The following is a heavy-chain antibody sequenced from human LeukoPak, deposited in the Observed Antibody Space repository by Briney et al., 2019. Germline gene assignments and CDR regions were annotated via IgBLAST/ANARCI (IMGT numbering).Heavy chain of an antibody. CDR2: MYSSGRT. J-gene: IGHJ2*01. V-gene: IGHV4-39*07. CDR1: GGSISSSSYY. Sequence: SETLSLTCTVSGGSISSSSYYWGWIRQPPGKGLEWIGSMYSSGRTYHNPSLKSRVTISVDTSKNQFSLKLSSVTAADTAVYYCARQYIDILTGYHRGELYWYFDLWGRGTLVTVSS. CDR3: ARQYIDILTGYHRGELYWYFDL. D-gene: IGHD3-9*01.